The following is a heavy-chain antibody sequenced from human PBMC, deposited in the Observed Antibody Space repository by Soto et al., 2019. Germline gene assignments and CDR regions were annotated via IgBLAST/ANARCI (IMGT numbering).Heavy chain of an antibody. Sequence: EVQLLESGGGLVQPGGSLRLSCAASGFTFSSYWMHWVRQAPGKGLVWVSRVNNDGSGTIYADSVKGRFTISRDNAKNTVYLEMNSLRAEDTALYFCTRGGYTHAFDMWGQGTMVTVSS. CDR3: TRGGYTHAFDM. CDR2: VNNDGSGT. CDR1: GFTFSSYW. V-gene: IGHV3-74*02. D-gene: IGHD6-13*01. J-gene: IGHJ3*02.